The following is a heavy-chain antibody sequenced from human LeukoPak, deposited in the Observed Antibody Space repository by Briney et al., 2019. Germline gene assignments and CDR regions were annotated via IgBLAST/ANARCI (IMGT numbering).Heavy chain of an antibody. CDR2: IYYPGGET. J-gene: IGHJ4*02. V-gene: IGHV3-23*01. CDR1: GCTFSNYA. Sequence: GGSLRLSCVASGCTFSNYAMIWVRQAPGKGLEGVSSIYYPGGETYYADSVKGRFTVSRDNTKNALYLQMSSLRVEDTALYYCAKDHGPAVVPRRFDYWGQGTLVTVSS. CDR3: AKDHGPAVVPRRFDY. D-gene: IGHD5-18*01.